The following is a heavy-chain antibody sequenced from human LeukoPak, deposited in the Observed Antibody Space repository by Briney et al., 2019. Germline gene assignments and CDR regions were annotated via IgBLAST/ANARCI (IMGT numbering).Heavy chain of an antibody. CDR1: GGSISSSNW. J-gene: IGHJ6*04. CDR3: ARDYCSGGSCYSRSMDV. V-gene: IGHV4-4*02. D-gene: IGHD2-15*01. CDR2: IYHSGST. Sequence: SGTLSLTCAVSGGSISSSNWWSWVRQPPGKGLEWIGEIYHSGSTNYNPSLKSRVTISVDKSKNQFSLKLSSVTAADTAVYYCARDYCSGGSCYSRSMDVWGKGTTVTVSS.